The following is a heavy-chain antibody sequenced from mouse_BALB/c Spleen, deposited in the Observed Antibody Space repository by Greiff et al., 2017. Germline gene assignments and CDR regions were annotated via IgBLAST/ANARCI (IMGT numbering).Heavy chain of an antibody. J-gene: IGHJ3*01. D-gene: IGHD2-3*01. Sequence: QVQLQQPGAELVKPGASVKLSCKASGYTFTSYWMHWVKQRPGQGLEWIGAISRGNGCTNYNEKFKSKSTISVDKSSSTAYMQLSSLTSEDSAVYYCARYDGYYDSFAYRGQGTLVTVSA. CDR3: ARYDGYYDSFAY. CDR1: GYTFTSYW. CDR2: ISRGNGCT. V-gene: IGHV1S81*02.